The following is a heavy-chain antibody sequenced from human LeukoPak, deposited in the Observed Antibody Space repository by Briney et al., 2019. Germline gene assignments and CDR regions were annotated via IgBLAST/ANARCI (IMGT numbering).Heavy chain of an antibody. CDR1: GFTFSSYG. D-gene: IGHD4-17*01. V-gene: IGHV3-33*01. CDR3: ARDYFGTTTVMVSY. Sequence: GGSLRLSCAASGFTFSSYGMHWVRQAPGKGLEWVAVIWYDGSNKYYADSVKGRFTISRGNSKNTLYLQMNSLRAEDTAMYYCARDYFGTTTVMVSYWGQGTLVTVSS. J-gene: IGHJ4*02. CDR2: IWYDGSNK.